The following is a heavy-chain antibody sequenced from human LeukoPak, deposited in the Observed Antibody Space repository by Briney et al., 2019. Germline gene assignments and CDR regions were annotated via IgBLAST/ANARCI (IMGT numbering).Heavy chain of an antibody. CDR2: MSHDGNNK. CDR1: GLCFSAYD. Sequence: GGSLRLSCAASGLCFSAYDMHFVRHQLGKGLEWVEVMSHDGNNKQYADSVKGRFTISRDNPKSTPCLQMNSRRAEDTAVYYCAGDLSGGGCDYWGQGTLVSVSS. D-gene: IGHD3-10*01. V-gene: IGHV3-30-3*01. CDR3: AGDLSGGGCDY. J-gene: IGHJ4*02.